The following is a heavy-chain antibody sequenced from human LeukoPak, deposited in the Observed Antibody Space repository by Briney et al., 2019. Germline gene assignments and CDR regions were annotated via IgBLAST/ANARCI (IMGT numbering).Heavy chain of an antibody. CDR3: AIDSSSWSYYYYGMDV. J-gene: IGHJ6*02. V-gene: IGHV3-23*01. CDR2: XSGSGGST. D-gene: IGHD6-13*01. Sequence: PGGSLRLSCAASGFTFSSYAMSWVRQAPGKGXXXXXXXSGSGGSTYYADSVKGRFTISRDNSKNTLYLQMNSLRAEDTAVYYCAIDSSSWSYYYYGMDVWGQGTTVTVSS. CDR1: GFTFSSYA.